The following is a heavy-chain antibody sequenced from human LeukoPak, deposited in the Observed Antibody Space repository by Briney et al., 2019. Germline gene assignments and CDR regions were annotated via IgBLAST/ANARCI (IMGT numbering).Heavy chain of an antibody. CDR3: ARDSLSKALDI. Sequence: GRSLRLSCAASGFTFSSYAMHWVRQAPGKGLEWVAVISYDGSNKYYADSVKGRFTISRDNSKSTLCLQMNSLRAEDTAVYYCARDSLSKALDIWGQGTMVTVSS. J-gene: IGHJ3*02. D-gene: IGHD2-2*01. CDR1: GFTFSSYA. CDR2: ISYDGSNK. V-gene: IGHV3-30-3*01.